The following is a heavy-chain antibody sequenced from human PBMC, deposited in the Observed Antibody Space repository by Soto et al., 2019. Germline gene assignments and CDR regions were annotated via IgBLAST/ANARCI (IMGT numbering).Heavy chain of an antibody. CDR1: GYTFTSYD. D-gene: IGHD2-2*01. Sequence: ASVKVSCKASGYTFTSYDINWVRQATGQGLEWMGWMNPNSGNTGYAQKFQGRVTMTRNTSISTAYMELSSLRSEGTAVYYCARGGYCSSTSCRRSNWFDLWGQGTLVTVSS. CDR3: ARGGYCSSTSCRRSNWFDL. CDR2: MNPNSGNT. J-gene: IGHJ5*02. V-gene: IGHV1-8*01.